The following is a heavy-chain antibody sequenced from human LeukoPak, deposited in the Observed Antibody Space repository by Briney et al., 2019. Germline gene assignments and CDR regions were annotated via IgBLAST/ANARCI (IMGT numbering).Heavy chain of an antibody. CDR1: GYTFTSYY. CDR2: INPSGGST. CDR3: ARDKEGMVYAMPGMDV. D-gene: IGHD2-8*01. J-gene: IGHJ6*02. Sequence: ASVKVSRKASGYTFTSYYMHWVRQAPGQGLEWMGIINPSGGSTSYAQKFQGRVTTTRDTSTSTVYMELSSLRSEDTAVYYCARDKEGMVYAMPGMDVWGQGTTVTVSS. V-gene: IGHV1-46*01.